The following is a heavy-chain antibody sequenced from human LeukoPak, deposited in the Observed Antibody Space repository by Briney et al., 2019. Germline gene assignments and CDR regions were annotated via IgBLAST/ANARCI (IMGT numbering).Heavy chain of an antibody. Sequence: GGSLRLSCAASGFTFSSYWMSWVRQAPGKGLEWVANIKQDGSEKYYVDSVKGRFTISRDSAKNSLYLQMNSLRAEDTAVYYCARQTTVTGLLYYYYYYMDVWGKGTTVTISS. CDR2: IKQDGSEK. V-gene: IGHV3-7*01. J-gene: IGHJ6*03. CDR3: ARQTTVTGLLYYYYYYMDV. D-gene: IGHD4-17*01. CDR1: GFTFSSYW.